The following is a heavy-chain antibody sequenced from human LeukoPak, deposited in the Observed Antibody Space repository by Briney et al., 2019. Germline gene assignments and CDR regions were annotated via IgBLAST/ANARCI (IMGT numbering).Heavy chain of an antibody. J-gene: IGHJ4*02. CDR1: GYTFIGYY. CDR3: ARAWLRLNPYFDY. CDR2: INPISGAT. Sequence: ASVKVSCKASGYTFIGYYMHWLRQAPGQGLEWMGWINPISGATNYAQKFQGRVTMTRDTSISTSYMELSRLRSDDTAVYYCARAWLRLNPYFDYWGQGTLVTVSS. D-gene: IGHD5-12*01. V-gene: IGHV1-2*02.